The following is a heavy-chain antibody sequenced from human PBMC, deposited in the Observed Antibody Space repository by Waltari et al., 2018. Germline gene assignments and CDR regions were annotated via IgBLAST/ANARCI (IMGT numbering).Heavy chain of an antibody. V-gene: IGHV3-9*01. CDR1: GFIFDDYA. J-gene: IGHJ6*02. Sequence: EVQMVESGGGLVQPGGSLRLSCVVSGFIFDDYAFHWVRQAPGKGPHWVSTISWDGLSIAYADSVKGRFTISRDNARNSLYLQMNSLRTEDTASYYCAKDRYSGTHAPDYYYYGMDVWGQGTTVTVPS. D-gene: IGHD1-26*01. CDR3: AKDRYSGTHAPDYYYYGMDV. CDR2: ISWDGLSI.